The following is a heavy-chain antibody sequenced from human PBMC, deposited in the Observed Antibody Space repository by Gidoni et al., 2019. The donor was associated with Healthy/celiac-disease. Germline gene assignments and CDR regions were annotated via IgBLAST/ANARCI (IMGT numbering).Heavy chain of an antibody. J-gene: IGHJ6*02. D-gene: IGHD3-3*02. CDR2: INHSGST. CDR3: ARGRILNYFYYGMDV. Sequence: QVQLQQWGAGLLKPSETLSLTCAVYGGSFSGYYWSWIRQPPGKGLEWIGEINHSGSTNYNPSLKSRVTISVDTSKNQFSLKLSSVTAADTAVYYCARGRILNYFYYGMDVWGQGTTVTVSS. CDR1: GGSFSGYY. V-gene: IGHV4-34*01.